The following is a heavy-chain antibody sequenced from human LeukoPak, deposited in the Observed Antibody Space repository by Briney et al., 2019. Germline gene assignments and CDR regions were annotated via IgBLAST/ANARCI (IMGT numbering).Heavy chain of an antibody. D-gene: IGHD3-3*01. CDR2: IYYSGST. V-gene: IGHV4-59*01. J-gene: IGHJ5*02. CDR1: GGSISSYY. Sequence: SETLSLTCTVSGGSISSYYWSWIRQPPGKGLEWIGYIYYSGSTNYNPSLKSRVTISVDTSKNQFSLKLSSVTAADTAVYYCARENTIFGVVPTPYNWFDPWGQGTLVTVSS. CDR3: ARENTIFGVVPTPYNWFDP.